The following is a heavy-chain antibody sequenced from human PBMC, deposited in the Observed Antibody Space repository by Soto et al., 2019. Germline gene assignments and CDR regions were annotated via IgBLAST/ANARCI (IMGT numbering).Heavy chain of an antibody. CDR2: LYYSGTT. V-gene: IGHV4-39*01. J-gene: IGHJ6*02. CDR3: ARLGKDFSNSYYFGMDV. CDR1: GGSISSTSYY. D-gene: IGHD4-4*01. Sequence: LETLSLTCSASGGSISSTSYYWAWIRQPPGKGLEWIGNLYYSGTTYYNPSLKSRLTMSVDPSKNQFSLNLSSVTAADTAVYYCARLGKDFSNSYYFGMDVWGQGTTVTVSS.